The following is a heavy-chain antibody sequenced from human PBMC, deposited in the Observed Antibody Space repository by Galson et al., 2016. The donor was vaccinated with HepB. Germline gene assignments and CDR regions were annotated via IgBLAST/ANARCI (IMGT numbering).Heavy chain of an antibody. CDR2: IIPIFDTR. CDR1: GGTFSNYA. Sequence: SVKVSCKASGGTFSNYAISWVRQAPGQGLEWMGGIIPIFDTRNYAQKFRGRVTITADKATSTAYMELSSLRSEDTAVYYCAGGEGQWIQLWSSYYYYMDVWGKGTTVTVSS. V-gene: IGHV1-69*06. J-gene: IGHJ6*03. CDR3: AGGEGQWIQLWSSYYYYMDV. D-gene: IGHD5-18*01.